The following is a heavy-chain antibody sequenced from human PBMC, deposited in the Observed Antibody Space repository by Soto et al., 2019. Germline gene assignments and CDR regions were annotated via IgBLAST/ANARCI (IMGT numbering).Heavy chain of an antibody. V-gene: IGHV4-59*01. CDR1: GGSISMDY. CDR3: ARGQYYDFWSGYYYYYYGMDV. D-gene: IGHD3-3*01. Sequence: SETLSLTFTVSGGSISMDYRSWSRQPPGKGLEWTGYIYYSGSTNYNPSLKSRVTISVDTSKNQFSLKLSSVTAADTAVYYCARGQYYDFWSGYYYYYYGMDVWGQGTTVTVSS. J-gene: IGHJ6*02. CDR2: IYYSGST.